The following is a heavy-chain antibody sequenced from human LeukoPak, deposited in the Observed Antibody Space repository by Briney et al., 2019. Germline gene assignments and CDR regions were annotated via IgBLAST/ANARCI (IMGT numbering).Heavy chain of an antibody. J-gene: IGHJ4*02. CDR3: ARGLYGDHGGY. CDR1: GSTFSSYS. V-gene: IGHV3-48*01. Sequence: GGSLRLSWAASGSTFSSYSVNWVRQAPGKGLEWVSYISSDSNTIYYADSVKGRFTISRDNAKNSLYLQMNSLRAEDTAVYYCARGLYGDHGGYWGQGTLVTVSS. CDR2: ISSDSNTI. D-gene: IGHD4-17*01.